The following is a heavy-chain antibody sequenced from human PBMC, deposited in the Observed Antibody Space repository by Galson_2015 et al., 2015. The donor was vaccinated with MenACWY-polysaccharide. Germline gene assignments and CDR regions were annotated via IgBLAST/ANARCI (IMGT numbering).Heavy chain of an antibody. Sequence: SLRLSGAASGFTLDYYAMHWVRQAPGEGLERVSGISWNSGSIGYADSVQGRSTISRDNAKNSLYLQMNTLKDEDTAVYYCARAPNYYVGGFDIWGQGTMVTVSS. CDR3: ARAPNYYVGGFDI. V-gene: IGHV3-9*01. D-gene: IGHD3-10*02. CDR1: GFTLDYYA. CDR2: ISWNSGSI. J-gene: IGHJ3*02.